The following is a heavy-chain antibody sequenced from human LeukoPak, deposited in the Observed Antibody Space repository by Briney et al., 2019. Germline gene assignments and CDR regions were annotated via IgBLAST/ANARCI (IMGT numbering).Heavy chain of an antibody. D-gene: IGHD6-13*01. CDR1: GGTFSSYA. CDR3: ARDPPGGSSSWYYFDY. CDR2: IIPIFGTA. V-gene: IGHV1-69*13. J-gene: IGHJ4*02. Sequence: ASVKVSCKASGGTFSSYAFNWVRQAPGQGLEWMGGIIPIFGTANYAQKFQGRVTITADESTSTAYMELSSLRSEDTAVYYCARDPPGGSSSWYYFDYWGQGTLVTVSS.